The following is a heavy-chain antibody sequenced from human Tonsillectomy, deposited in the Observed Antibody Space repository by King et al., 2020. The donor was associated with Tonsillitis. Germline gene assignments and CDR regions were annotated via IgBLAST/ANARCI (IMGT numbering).Heavy chain of an antibody. V-gene: IGHV3-30*02. CDR2: IWYDGNNK. J-gene: IGHJ4*02. CDR3: VKDRGWQQVSSQGHYFDY. Sequence: VQLVESGGGGVQPGGSLRLSCAASGFIFSSYGMHWVRQSPVKGLEWLTFIWYDGNNKYYADSVEARFTISRDNSKNTLYLQMNSLRADDTAVYHCVKDRGWQQVSSQGHYFDYWGQGTLVTVSS. D-gene: IGHD2-15*01. CDR1: GFIFSSYG.